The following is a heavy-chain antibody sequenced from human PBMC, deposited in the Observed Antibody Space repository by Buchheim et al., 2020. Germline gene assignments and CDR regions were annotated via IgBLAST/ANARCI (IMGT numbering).Heavy chain of an antibody. CDR2: IKQDGSDK. CDR3: ARGYYDSSGSQYYFDY. V-gene: IGHV3-7*01. CDR1: GFTFSSYW. J-gene: IGHJ4*02. Sequence: EVQLVESGGGLVQPGGSLRLSCVASGFTFSSYWMSWVRQAPGKGLQWVANIKQDGSDKNYVDSVKGRFTISRDNAKKSLYVKMNSLRAEDTAVYYYARGYYDSSGSQYYFDYWGQGT. D-gene: IGHD3-22*01.